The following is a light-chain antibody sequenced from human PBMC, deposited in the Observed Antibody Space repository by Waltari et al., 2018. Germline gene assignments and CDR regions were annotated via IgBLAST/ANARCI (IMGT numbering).Light chain of an antibody. CDR1: VSYVGAYMY. V-gene: IGLV2-11*01. CDR3: CSYADGNTYV. CDR2: DVT. J-gene: IGLJ1*01. Sequence: QSALTQPRSVSGSPAQSVTIFSNGTVSYVGAYMYSLLYQYRTGEAPSVMIYDVTYRPSGVPDRFSGSKSGNTASLTISGLQTEDEADYFCCSYADGNTYVFGSVTKVTVL.